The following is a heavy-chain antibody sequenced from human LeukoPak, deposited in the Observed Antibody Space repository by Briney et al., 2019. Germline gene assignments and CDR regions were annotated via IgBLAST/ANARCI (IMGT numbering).Heavy chain of an antibody. D-gene: IGHD1-14*01. J-gene: IGHJ5*02. CDR2: MNPNSGNT. Sequence: ASVKVSCKASGYTFTSYDINWVRQATGQGLEWMGWMNPNSGNTGYAQKFQGRVTITRNTSISTAYMELSSLRSEDTAVYYCARRTLGSRRKWFDPWGQGTLVTVSS. V-gene: IGHV1-8*03. CDR1: GYTFTSYD. CDR3: ARRTLGSRRKWFDP.